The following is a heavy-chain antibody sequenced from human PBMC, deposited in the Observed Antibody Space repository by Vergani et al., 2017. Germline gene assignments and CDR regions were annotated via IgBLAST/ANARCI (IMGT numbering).Heavy chain of an antibody. CDR2: INAGNGNT. D-gene: IGHD6-6*01. V-gene: IGHV1-3*01. CDR3: AKDSSSFDY. Sequence: QVQLVQSGAEVKKPGASVKVSCKASGYTFTSYAMHWVRQAPGQRLEWMGWINAGNGNTNYAQKFQGRVTMTRDTSTSTVYMELSSLRSEDTAVYYCAKDSSSFDYWGQGTLVTVSS. J-gene: IGHJ4*02. CDR1: GYTFTSYA.